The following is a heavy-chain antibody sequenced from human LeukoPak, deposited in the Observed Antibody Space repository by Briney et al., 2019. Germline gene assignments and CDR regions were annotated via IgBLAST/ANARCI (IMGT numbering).Heavy chain of an antibody. CDR3: ARGRRSYSWSYYYLDQ. CDR1: GGSISSYY. V-gene: IGHV4-4*07. Sequence: PSETLSLTCTVSGGSISSYYWSWIRQPAGKRLEWIGRIYTSGSTNYNPSLKSRVTMSVDTSKNQFSLMLSSVTAADTAVYYCARGRRSYSWSYYYLDQWRQGTLVTV. D-gene: IGHD1-26*01. J-gene: IGHJ4*02. CDR2: IYTSGST.